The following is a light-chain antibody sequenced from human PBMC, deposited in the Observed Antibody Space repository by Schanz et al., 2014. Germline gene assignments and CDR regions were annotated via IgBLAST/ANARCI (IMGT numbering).Light chain of an antibody. CDR1: SSNIGSNG. Sequence: QSVLTQPPSLSGTPGQRVTFSCSGSSSNIGSNGVNWYRQFPGAAPKLLIFSNNERPAGVPDRFSGSKSGTSASLAISGLQSEDEADYYCCSYAGSYTFWVFGGGTKVTVL. V-gene: IGLV1-44*01. J-gene: IGLJ3*02. CDR2: SNN. CDR3: CSYAGSYTFWV.